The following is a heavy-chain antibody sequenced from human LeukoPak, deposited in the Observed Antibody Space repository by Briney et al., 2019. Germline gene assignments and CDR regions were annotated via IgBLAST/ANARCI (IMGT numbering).Heavy chain of an antibody. V-gene: IGHV1-8*03. J-gene: IGHJ4*02. CDR2: LNPNSGNT. D-gene: IGHD3-22*01. Sequence: GASVKVSCKASGYTFTSCDINWVRQATGQGLEWMGWLNPNSGNTGYAQKFQGRVTITRNTSINTAYMELSSLRSEDTAVYYCARASGGYYDSSGYYYFDYWGQGTLVTVSS. CDR1: GYTFTSCD. CDR3: ARASGGYYDSSGYYYFDY.